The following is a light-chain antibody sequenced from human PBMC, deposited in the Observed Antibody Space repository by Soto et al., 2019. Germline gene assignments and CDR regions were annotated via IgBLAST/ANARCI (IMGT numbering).Light chain of an antibody. Sequence: DIQMTQSPSALSASVGDRVTITCRASESIHKYLAWYQQKPGKAPNLLICDASTLRSGVPSRFSGTGFGTEFTLTISSLQPDDFATYYCQQYKCYSDFGPGTKVEIK. CDR2: DAS. CDR1: ESIHKY. CDR3: QQYKCYSD. V-gene: IGKV1-5*01. J-gene: IGKJ3*01.